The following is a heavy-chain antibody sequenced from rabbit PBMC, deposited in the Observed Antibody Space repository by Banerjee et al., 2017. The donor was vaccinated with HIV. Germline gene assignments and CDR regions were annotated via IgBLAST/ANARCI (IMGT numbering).Heavy chain of an antibody. J-gene: IGHJ4*01. D-gene: IGHD1-1*01. CDR1: GIDFSSYYY. V-gene: IGHV1S45*01. Sequence: QEQLEESGGGLVKPGGTLTLTCKASGIDFSSYYYMCWVRQAPGKGLEWIACIYAGSSGSIYYASWAKGRFTISKTSSTTVTLQMTSLTAADTATYFCARESDVANLPYFFLWGPGTLVTVS. CDR2: IYAGSSGSI. CDR3: ARESDVANLPYFFL.